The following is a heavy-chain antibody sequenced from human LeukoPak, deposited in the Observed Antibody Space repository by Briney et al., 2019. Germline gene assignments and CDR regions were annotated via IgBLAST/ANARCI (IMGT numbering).Heavy chain of an antibody. V-gene: IGHV3-30*04. J-gene: IGHJ4*02. CDR1: GFTFSSYA. CDR2: ISYDGSNK. Sequence: GGSLRLSCAASGFTFSSYAMHWVRQAPGKGLEWVAVISYDGSNKYYADSVKGRFTISRDNSKNTLYLQMNSLRAEDTVVYYCARDKDSGYDLQGNFDYWGQGTLVTVSS. CDR3: ARDKDSGYDLQGNFDY. D-gene: IGHD5-12*01.